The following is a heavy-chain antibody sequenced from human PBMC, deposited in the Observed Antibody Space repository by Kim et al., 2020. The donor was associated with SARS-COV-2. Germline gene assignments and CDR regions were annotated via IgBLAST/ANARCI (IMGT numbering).Heavy chain of an antibody. CDR1: GYTFTSYD. J-gene: IGHJ4*02. CDR3: ARGLGNYSTSSFPLLEY. CDR2: MNPNNGDT. Sequence: ASVKVSCKASGYTFTSYDINWVRQATGQGLEWMGWMNPNNGDTGYAQKFQGRVTMTRDTSISTAYMELSSLRSEDTAVYYCARGLGNYSTSSFPLLEYWGRGPLVTVSS. D-gene: IGHD6-6*01. V-gene: IGHV1-8*01.